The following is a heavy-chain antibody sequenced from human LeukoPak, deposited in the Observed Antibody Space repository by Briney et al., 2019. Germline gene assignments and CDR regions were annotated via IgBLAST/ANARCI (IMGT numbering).Heavy chain of an antibody. CDR2: ISYDGSNK. V-gene: IGHV3-30-3*01. Sequence: GRSLRLSCAASGFTFSSYAMHWVRQAPGKGLKWVAVISYDGSNKYYADSVKGRFTISRDNSKNTLYLQMNSLRAEDTAVYYCASLTNWFDPWGQGTLVTVSS. J-gene: IGHJ5*02. CDR3: ASLTNWFDP. CDR1: GFTFSSYA.